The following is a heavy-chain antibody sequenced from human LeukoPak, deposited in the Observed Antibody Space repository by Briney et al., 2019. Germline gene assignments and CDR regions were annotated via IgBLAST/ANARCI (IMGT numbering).Heavy chain of an antibody. Sequence: SQTLSLTCAISGDSVSSNSVGWNWIRQSPSRGLEWLGRTYYRSKWYNDYAVSVKSRITINPDTSKNQFSLQLNSVTPEDTAVYYCARVPILAAAGTFDYWGQGTLVTVSS. D-gene: IGHD6-13*01. V-gene: IGHV6-1*01. CDR3: ARVPILAAAGTFDY. J-gene: IGHJ4*02. CDR1: GDSVSSNSVG. CDR2: TYYRSKWYN.